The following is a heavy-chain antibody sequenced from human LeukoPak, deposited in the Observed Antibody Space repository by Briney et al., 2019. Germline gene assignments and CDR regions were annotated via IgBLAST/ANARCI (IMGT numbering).Heavy chain of an antibody. J-gene: IGHJ4*02. D-gene: IGHD3-22*01. CDR1: GFTFSNYT. CDR3: ARELYYYDSSPFDY. V-gene: IGHV3-30-3*01. Sequence: GRSLRLSCAASGFTFSNYTMHWVRQAPGKGLEWVAVISYDGNNKYYADSVRGRFTISRDNSKSMLYLQMNSLRAEDTAVYYCARELYYYDSSPFDYWGQGTLVTVSS. CDR2: ISYDGNNK.